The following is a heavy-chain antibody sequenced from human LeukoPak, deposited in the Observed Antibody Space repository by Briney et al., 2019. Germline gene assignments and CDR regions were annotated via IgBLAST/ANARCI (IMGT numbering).Heavy chain of an antibody. D-gene: IGHD3-22*01. CDR2: INHSGST. J-gene: IGHJ1*01. Sequence: SETLSLTCTVYGGSFSGYYWSWIRQPPGKGLEWMGEINHSGSTNYNPSLKTRITISVHTAKHQFSLKLISVTAADTAVYYSARGIDSSGYYFEVGYFQDWGQGTLVTVSS. V-gene: IGHV4-34*01. CDR3: ARGIDSSGYYFEVGYFQD. CDR1: GGSFSGYY.